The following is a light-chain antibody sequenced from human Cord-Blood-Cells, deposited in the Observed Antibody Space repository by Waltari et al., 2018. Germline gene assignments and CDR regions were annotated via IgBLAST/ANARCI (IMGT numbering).Light chain of an antibody. V-gene: IGKV2-28*01. J-gene: IGKJ2*01. CDR3: MQALQTPYT. CDR2: LGS. Sequence: DIVMTQSPLSLPVTPGEPASITSRSGHSLLHSNGYNYLDWYLQKPGQSPQLLIYLGSNRASGVPDRFSGSGSGTDFTLKISRVEAEDVGVYYCMQALQTPYTFGQGTKLEIK. CDR1: HSLLHSNGYNY.